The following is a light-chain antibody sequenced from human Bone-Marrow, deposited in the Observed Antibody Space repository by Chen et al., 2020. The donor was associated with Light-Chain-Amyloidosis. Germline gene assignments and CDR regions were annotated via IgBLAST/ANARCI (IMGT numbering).Light chain of an antibody. CDR2: DDS. Sequence: SYVLTQPSSVSVAPGQTATIACGGNNIGSTSVHWYQQTPGHAPLLVVYDDSDRPAGVPERLSGSNSGNTATLSSSRVEAGAEADYYWQVWDRSGARPGFGGGTKLTGL. V-gene: IGLV3-21*02. CDR3: QVWDRSGARPG. J-gene: IGLJ3*02. CDR1: NIGSTS.